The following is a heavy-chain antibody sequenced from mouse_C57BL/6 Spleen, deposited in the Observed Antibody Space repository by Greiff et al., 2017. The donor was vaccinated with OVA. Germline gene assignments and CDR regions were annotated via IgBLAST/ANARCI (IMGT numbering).Heavy chain of an antibody. CDR1: GYTFTSYW. Sequence: VQLVESGAELAKPGASVKLSCKASGYTFTSYWMHWVKQRPGQGLEWIGYINPSSGYTKYNQKFKDKATLTADKSSSTAYMQLSSLTYEDSAVYYCASHYYGRGGFDYWGQGTTLTVSS. V-gene: IGHV1-7*01. CDR2: INPSSGYT. D-gene: IGHD1-1*01. CDR3: ASHYYGRGGFDY. J-gene: IGHJ2*01.